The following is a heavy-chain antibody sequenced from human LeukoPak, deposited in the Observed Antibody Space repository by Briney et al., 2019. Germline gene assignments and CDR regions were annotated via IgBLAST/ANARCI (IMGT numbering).Heavy chain of an antibody. CDR2: IYHSGST. Sequence: SQTLSLTCTVSGGSISSGGYYWSWIRQPPGKGLEWIGYIYHSGSTYYNPSLKSRVTISVDRSKNQFSLKLSSVTAADTAVYYCAKCFYSSGWYEYYFDYWGQGTLVTVSS. D-gene: IGHD6-19*01. CDR1: GGSISSGGYY. V-gene: IGHV4-30-2*01. CDR3: AKCFYSSGWYEYYFDY. J-gene: IGHJ4*02.